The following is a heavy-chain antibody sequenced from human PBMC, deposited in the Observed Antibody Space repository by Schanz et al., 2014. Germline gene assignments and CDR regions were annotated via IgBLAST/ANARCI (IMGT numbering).Heavy chain of an antibody. CDR2: INAANGNT. Sequence: QVQLVQSGAEVKKPGSSVKVSCKASGGTFSSFGINWVRQAPGQGLEWMGWINAANGNTRYSQKFQGRVTITRDTSASTAYMELSSLRYEDTALYYCARGTMPGTFDIWGQGTMVTVSS. J-gene: IGHJ3*02. CDR1: GGTFSSFG. V-gene: IGHV1-3*01. D-gene: IGHD2-2*01. CDR3: ARGTMPGTFDI.